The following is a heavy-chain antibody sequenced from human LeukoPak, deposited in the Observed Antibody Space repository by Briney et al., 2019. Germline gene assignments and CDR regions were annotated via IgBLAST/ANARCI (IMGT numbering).Heavy chain of an antibody. D-gene: IGHD3-22*01. Sequence: SETLSLTCTVSGGSISSYYWSWIRQPPGKGLEWIGYIYYSGSTNYNPSLKSRVTISVDTSKNQFSLKLSSVTAAGTAVYYCARGLRPKYYYDSSGYQIPQLNARRNALSFDYWGQGTLVTVSS. CDR2: IYYSGST. CDR3: ARGLRPKYYYDSSGYQIPQLNARRNALSFDY. J-gene: IGHJ4*02. CDR1: GGSISSYY. V-gene: IGHV4-59*01.